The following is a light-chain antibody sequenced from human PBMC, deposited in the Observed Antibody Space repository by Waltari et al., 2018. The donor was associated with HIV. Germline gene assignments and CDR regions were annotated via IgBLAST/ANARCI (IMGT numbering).Light chain of an antibody. CDR1: QSLVHSDANTY. V-gene: IGKV2-24*01. CDR2: QIS. Sequence: DMVVTQTPLSSQVTLGQPSSISCRSSQSLVHSDANTYLSWLQQEPGQPPRLLIYQISNRCAGVPDRFSGSGAGTDFTLKISRVEAEDVGVYYCMQATQFPWTFGQGTKVEIK. J-gene: IGKJ1*01. CDR3: MQATQFPWT.